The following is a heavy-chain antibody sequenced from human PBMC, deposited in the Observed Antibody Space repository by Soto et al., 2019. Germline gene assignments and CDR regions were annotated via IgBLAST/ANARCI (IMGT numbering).Heavy chain of an antibody. V-gene: IGHV4-59*08. CDR2: IYYSGST. J-gene: IGHJ4*02. Sequence: QVQLQESGPRLVKPSETLSLTCTVSGGSISSYYWSWIRQPPGKGLEWIGYIYYSGSTNYNPSLMSRVTIAVYTSKNQFSLKLSAVTAADTAVYYCARTHTRSKIVATMSHFDYWGQGTLVTVSS. CDR3: ARTHTRSKIVATMSHFDY. D-gene: IGHD5-12*01. CDR1: GGSISSYY.